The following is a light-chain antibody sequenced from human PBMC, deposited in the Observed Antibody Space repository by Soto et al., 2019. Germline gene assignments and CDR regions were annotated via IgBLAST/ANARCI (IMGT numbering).Light chain of an antibody. CDR1: QTMTRAY. Sequence: EIVLTQSPGTLSLSPGERATLSCRASQTMTRAYLAWYQQKPGQAPRLLIYAASYRATGIPDKFSGSGSGTDFSLTISRLEPEDSAVYSCHQYHSPPQTFGQGTKVDIK. V-gene: IGKV3-20*01. J-gene: IGKJ2*01. CDR2: AAS. CDR3: HQYHSPPQT.